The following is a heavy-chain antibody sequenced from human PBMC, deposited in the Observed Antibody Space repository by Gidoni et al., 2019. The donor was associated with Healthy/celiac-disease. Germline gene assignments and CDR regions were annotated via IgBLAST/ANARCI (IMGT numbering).Heavy chain of an antibody. J-gene: IGHJ4*02. D-gene: IGHD1-20*01. CDR2: ISWNSGSI. V-gene: IGHV3-9*01. CDR3: AKEMRYEPSSLDY. Sequence: EVQLVESGGGLVQPGRSMRVSCAASGFTFDDYAMHWVRQAPGKGLEWVSGISWNSGSIGYADSVKGRFTISRDNAKNSLYLQMNSLRAEDTALYYCAKEMRYEPSSLDYWGQGTLVTVSS. CDR1: GFTFDDYA.